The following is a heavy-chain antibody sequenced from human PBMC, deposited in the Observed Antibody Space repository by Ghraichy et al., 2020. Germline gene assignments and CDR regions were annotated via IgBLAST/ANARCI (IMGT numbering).Heavy chain of an antibody. V-gene: IGHV4-39*01. J-gene: IGHJ3*02. CDR2: IYYSGST. Sequence: SETLSLTCTVSGGSISSSSYYWGWIRQPPGKGLEWIGSIYYSGSTYYNPSLKSRVTISVDTSKNQFSLKLSSVTAADTAVYYCARQFPRSNCGGDCYAFDIWGQGTMVTVSS. CDR1: GGSISSSSYY. CDR3: ARQFPRSNCGGDCYAFDI. D-gene: IGHD2-21*01.